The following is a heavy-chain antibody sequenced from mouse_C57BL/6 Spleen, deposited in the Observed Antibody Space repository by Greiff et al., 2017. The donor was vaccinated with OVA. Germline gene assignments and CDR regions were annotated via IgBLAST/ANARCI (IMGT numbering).Heavy chain of an antibody. D-gene: IGHD1-1*01. V-gene: IGHV1-82*01. J-gene: IGHJ1*03. CDR1: GYAFSSSW. Sequence: QVQLKESGPELVKPGASVKISCKASGYAFSSSWMNWVKQRPGKGLEWIGRIYPGDGDTNYNGKFKGKATLTADKSSSTAYMQLSRLTSEDSAVYFCARFPSGRGYGSPWYFDVWGTGTTVTVSS. CDR3: ARFPSGRGYGSPWYFDV. CDR2: IYPGDGDT.